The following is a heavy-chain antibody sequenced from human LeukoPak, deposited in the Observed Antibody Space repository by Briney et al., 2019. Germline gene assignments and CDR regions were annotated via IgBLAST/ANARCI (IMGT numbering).Heavy chain of an antibody. Sequence: GGSLRLSCAASGFTFSSYSMNWVRQAPGKGLEWVSYISSSSSTIYYADSVKGRFTISRDNAKNSQYLQMNSLRAEDTAVYYCARARTIVGATTDYWGQGTLVTVSS. D-gene: IGHD1-26*01. V-gene: IGHV3-48*04. CDR2: ISSSSSTI. CDR3: ARARTIVGATTDY. J-gene: IGHJ4*02. CDR1: GFTFSSYS.